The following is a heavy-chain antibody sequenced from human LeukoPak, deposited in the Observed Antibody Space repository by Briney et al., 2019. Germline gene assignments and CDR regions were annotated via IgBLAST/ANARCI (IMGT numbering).Heavy chain of an antibody. CDR3: TRDLSSVNPFDY. V-gene: IGHV3-53*04. CDR2: IYSGGST. J-gene: IGHJ4*02. D-gene: IGHD6-19*01. CDR1: GFTVSSNY. Sequence: QPGGSLRLSCAVSGFTVSSNYMSWVRQPPGKGLEWVSVIYSGGSTYYADSVKGRFTISRHDSRDTLYLQMNSLRVEDTAVYYCTRDLSSVNPFDYWGQGTLVTVSS.